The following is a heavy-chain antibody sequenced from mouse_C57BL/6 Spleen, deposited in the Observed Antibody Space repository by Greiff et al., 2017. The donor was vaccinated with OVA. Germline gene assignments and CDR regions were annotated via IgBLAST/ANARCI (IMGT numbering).Heavy chain of an antibody. CDR2: IYPSDSET. CDR1: GYTFTSYW. CDR3: AIYYGTLYFDY. Sequence: QVQLQQSGAELVRPGSSVKLSCKASGYTFTSYWMDWVKQRPGQGLEWIGNIYPSDSETHYNQKFKDKATLTVDKSSSTAYMQLSSLTSEDSAVYYCAIYYGTLYFDYWGQGTTLTVSS. J-gene: IGHJ2*01. V-gene: IGHV1-61*01. D-gene: IGHD2-1*01.